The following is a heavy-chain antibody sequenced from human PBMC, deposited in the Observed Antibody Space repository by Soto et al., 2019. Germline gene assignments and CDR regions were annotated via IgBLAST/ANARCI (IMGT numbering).Heavy chain of an antibody. CDR3: ARWISGGYSDWFDP. Sequence: QVQLVQSGAEVKKPGASVKVSCKASGYNFMRYGFTWVRQAPGQGLEWMGWINVDNGETKYPQKIQGRVTMTTDTSQSTVYMELRSMKSDDTAVYYCARWISGGYSDWFDPWGHGTLVTVSS. CDR2: INVDNGET. J-gene: IGHJ5*02. V-gene: IGHV1-18*04. CDR1: GYNFMRYG. D-gene: IGHD1-26*01.